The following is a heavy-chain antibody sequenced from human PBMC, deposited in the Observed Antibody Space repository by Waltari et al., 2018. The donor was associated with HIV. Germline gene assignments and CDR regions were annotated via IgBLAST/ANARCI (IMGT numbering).Heavy chain of an antibody. D-gene: IGHD3-16*01. CDR3: YRFGGDL. Sequence: EVQLVESGGGLVQPGGSLRLSCAAPGFAFSDHHMDWVRQAPGKGLEWVGRARDTADSYFTQYAASVKGRFTISRDDSKNSLFLEMSNMRSEDTAVYYCYRFGGDLWGQGTLVTVSS. J-gene: IGHJ5*02. V-gene: IGHV3-72*01. CDR1: GFAFSDHH. CDR2: ARDTADSYFT.